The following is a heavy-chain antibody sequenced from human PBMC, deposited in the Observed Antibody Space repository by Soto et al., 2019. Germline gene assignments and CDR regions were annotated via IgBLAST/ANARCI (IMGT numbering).Heavy chain of an antibody. D-gene: IGHD6-6*01. CDR2: ISSSSSYI. V-gene: IGHV3-21*01. CDR1: GFTFSSYS. Sequence: EVQLVESGGGLVKPGGSLRLSCAASGFTFSSYSMNWVRQAPGKGLEWVSSISSSSSYIYYADSVKGRFTISRDDAKNSLYLERNSRRAEGTAVFYCAAWRAYSSSPWGGVGWFDPWGQGTLVTVSS. CDR3: AAWRAYSSSPWGGVGWFDP. J-gene: IGHJ5*02.